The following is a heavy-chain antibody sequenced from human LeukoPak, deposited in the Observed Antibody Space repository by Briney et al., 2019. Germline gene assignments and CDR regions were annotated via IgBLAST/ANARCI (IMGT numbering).Heavy chain of an antibody. CDR3: AREKDSSGYYYLN. V-gene: IGHV1-69*04. CDR1: GGTFSSYA. D-gene: IGHD3-22*01. J-gene: IGHJ4*02. CDR2: IIPILGIA. Sequence: SVKVSCKASGGTFSSYAISWVRQAPGQGLEWMGRIIPILGIANYAQKFQGRVTITADKSTGTAYMELSSLRSEDTAVYYCAREKDSSGYYYLNWGQGTLVTVSS.